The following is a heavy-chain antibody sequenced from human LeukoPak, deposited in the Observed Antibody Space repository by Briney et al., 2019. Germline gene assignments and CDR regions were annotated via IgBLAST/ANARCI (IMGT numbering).Heavy chain of an antibody. Sequence: GGSLRLSCTASGFTFSSYAMHWVRRAPGKGLEWVAVIWYDGSNKYYPDSVKGRFTISRDNSKNTLYLQMNSLRVKDTAVYYCARDPAGKYSSSWFDYWGQGTLVTVSS. CDR1: GFTFSSYA. CDR3: ARDPAGKYSSSWFDY. V-gene: IGHV3-33*01. D-gene: IGHD6-13*01. J-gene: IGHJ4*02. CDR2: IWYDGSNK.